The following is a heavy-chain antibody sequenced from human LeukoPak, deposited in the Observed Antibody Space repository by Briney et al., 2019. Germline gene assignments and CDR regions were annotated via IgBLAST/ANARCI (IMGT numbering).Heavy chain of an antibody. CDR2: IGGSGTGTYT. Sequence: GGSLRLSCAASGFTFSSYAMSWVRQAPGKGLEWVSVIGGSGTGTYTYYADSVKGRFTISIDNSENTLYLQMNSLRAEDTAVYYCAKDVTGREYAGDYWGQGTLVTVSS. CDR1: GFTFSSYA. V-gene: IGHV3-23*01. D-gene: IGHD1-14*01. CDR3: AKDVTGREYAGDY. J-gene: IGHJ4*02.